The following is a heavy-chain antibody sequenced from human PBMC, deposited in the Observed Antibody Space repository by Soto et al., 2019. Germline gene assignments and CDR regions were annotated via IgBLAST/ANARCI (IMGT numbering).Heavy chain of an antibody. CDR1: GGSINSSNW. CDR2: IYHSGST. Sequence: PSETLSLTCAVSGGSINSSNWWSWVRQPPGKGLEWIGEIYHSGSTNYNPSLKSRVTISVDKSQNQFSLKLNSVTAADTAVYYCVRVAVPAAIFRFDPWGQGTLVTVS. D-gene: IGHD2-2*02. CDR3: VRVAVPAAIFRFDP. V-gene: IGHV4-4*02. J-gene: IGHJ5*02.